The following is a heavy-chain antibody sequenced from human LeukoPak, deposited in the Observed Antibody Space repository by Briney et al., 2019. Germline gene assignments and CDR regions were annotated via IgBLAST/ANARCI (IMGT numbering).Heavy chain of an antibody. CDR1: GFTFSRYG. CDR3: AKDFWEMSTTDY. Sequence: GGALRLSCAASGFTFSRYGMHWVGQAAGKGLEWVAVVSYDGSNKYYADPVKGRFTISRDNSKSTLYLQMDSLRAEDTAVYYCAKDFWEMSTTDYWGQGTLVTVSS. V-gene: IGHV3-30*18. CDR2: VSYDGSNK. J-gene: IGHJ4*02. D-gene: IGHD5-24*01.